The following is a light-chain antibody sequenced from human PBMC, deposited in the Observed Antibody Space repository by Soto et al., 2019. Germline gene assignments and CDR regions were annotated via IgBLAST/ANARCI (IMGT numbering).Light chain of an antibody. J-gene: IGLJ3*02. CDR1: SSDVGGYNY. Sequence: QSALTQPRSVSGSPGQSVTISCTGTSSDVGGYNYVSWYQQHPGKAPKLMIYDVSQRPSGVPNRFSGSKSDNTASLTISGLEAEDKADYYCCSYAGTYTWVFGGGTKLTVL. V-gene: IGLV2-11*01. CDR3: CSYAGTYTWV. CDR2: DVS.